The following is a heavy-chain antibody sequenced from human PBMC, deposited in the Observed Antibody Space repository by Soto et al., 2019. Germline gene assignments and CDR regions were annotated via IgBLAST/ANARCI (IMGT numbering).Heavy chain of an antibody. D-gene: IGHD4-17*01. V-gene: IGHV3-7*01. CDR1: GFKFSSDW. CDR2: IKQDGSEK. CDR3: AREGGDPPYYYFGLDV. Sequence: EAQLVESGGALVQPGGSLRVSCEVSGFKFSSDWMNWVRQAPGKGLEWVANIKQDGSEKHYVDSVKGRFTISIDNAKHTLYLPMASLRVEDTAVYYCAREGGDPPYYYFGLDVWGQGTTVTVS. J-gene: IGHJ6*02.